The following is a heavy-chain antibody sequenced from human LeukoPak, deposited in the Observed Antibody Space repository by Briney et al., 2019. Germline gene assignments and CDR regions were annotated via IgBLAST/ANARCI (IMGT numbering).Heavy chain of an antibody. CDR3: ARVYYYDSSGYYFAFDI. D-gene: IGHD3-22*01. V-gene: IGHV4-39*01. CDR2: IYYSGST. J-gene: IGHJ3*02. Sequence: PSETLSLTCSVSGGSISISSYYWGWIRLPPGKGLEWIESIYYSGSTYYNPSLKSRVTISVDTSKNQFSLKLSSVTAADTAVYYCARVYYYDSSGYYFAFDIWGQGTMVTVSS. CDR1: GGSISISSYY.